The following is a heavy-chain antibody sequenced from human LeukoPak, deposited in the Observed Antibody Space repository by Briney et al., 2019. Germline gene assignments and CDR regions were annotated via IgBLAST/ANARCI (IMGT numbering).Heavy chain of an antibody. V-gene: IGHV4-39*07. D-gene: IGHD3-22*01. CDR2: IYYSGST. CDR1: GGSISSSSYF. J-gene: IGHJ4*02. Sequence: SETLSLTCTVSGGSISSSSYFWGWIRQPPGKGLEWIGSIYYSGSTYYNPSLKSRATISVDTSKNQCSLKLSSVTAADTAVYYCARIGSNYYDSSGYYSDYWGQGTLVTVSS. CDR3: ARIGSNYYDSSGYYSDY.